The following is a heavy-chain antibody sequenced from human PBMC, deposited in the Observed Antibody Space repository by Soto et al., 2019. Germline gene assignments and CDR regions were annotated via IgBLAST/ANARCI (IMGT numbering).Heavy chain of an antibody. V-gene: IGHV1-69*13. CDR3: ASWISGIRRKDY. Sequence: ASVKVSCKASGGTFSSYAISWVRQAPGQGLEWMGGIIPIFGTANYAQKFQGRVTITADESTSTAYMELSSLRSEDTAVYYCASWISGIRRKDYWGQGTLVTVSS. J-gene: IGHJ4*02. D-gene: IGHD3-3*01. CDR1: GGTFSSYA. CDR2: IIPIFGTA.